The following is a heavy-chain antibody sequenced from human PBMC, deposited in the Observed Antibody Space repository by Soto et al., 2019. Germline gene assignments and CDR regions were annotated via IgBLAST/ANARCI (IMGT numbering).Heavy chain of an antibody. CDR3: AKAGSSDAFDI. J-gene: IGHJ3*02. CDR2: ISYDGSNK. Sequence: GGSLRLSCAASGFTFSSYGMHWFRQAPGKGLEWVGVISYDGSNKYYADSVKGRFTISRDNSKNTLYLQMNSLRAEDTAVYYCAKAGSSDAFDIWGQGTMVTVSS. CDR1: GFTFSSYG. V-gene: IGHV3-30*18. D-gene: IGHD2-15*01.